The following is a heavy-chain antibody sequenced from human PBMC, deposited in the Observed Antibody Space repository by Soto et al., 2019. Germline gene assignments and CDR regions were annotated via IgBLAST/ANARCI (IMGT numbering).Heavy chain of an antibody. CDR3: AREVVTAVAGSVNWFDP. J-gene: IGHJ5*02. D-gene: IGHD6-19*01. CDR2: IWYDGTKK. CDR1: GFSLRTYG. V-gene: IGHV3-33*01. Sequence: QVQLVGSGGGVVQSGRSLTLSCAASGFSLRTYGMHWLRRAPGKGLEWVSFIWYDGTKKFYANSVKGRSTISKDNSNNILYLQMSGLRAEDTAVYYCAREVVTAVAGSVNWFDPWGQGTLVTVSS.